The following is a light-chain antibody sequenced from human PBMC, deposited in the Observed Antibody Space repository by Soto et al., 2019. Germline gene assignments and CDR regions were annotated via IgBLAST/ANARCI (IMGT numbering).Light chain of an antibody. CDR1: SSDVGGYNR. CDR3: YSYTSSSTYV. J-gene: IGLJ1*01. Sequence: QSALTQPPSVSGSPGQSVTISCTGTSSDVGGYNRVSWHQQPPGTAPKLVIYEVIHRPSGVPARFSGSKSGNTASLTISGLQAEDEADYYCYSYTSSSTYVFGTGTKLTVL. V-gene: IGLV2-18*02. CDR2: EVI.